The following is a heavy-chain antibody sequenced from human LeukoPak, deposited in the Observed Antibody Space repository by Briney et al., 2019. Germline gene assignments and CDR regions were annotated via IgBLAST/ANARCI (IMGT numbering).Heavy chain of an antibody. D-gene: IGHD4-23*01. J-gene: IGHJ4*02. V-gene: IGHV4-4*07. CDR1: GGSISSYY. CDR2: IYTSESP. CDR3: ARVQWELGFDY. Sequence: SETLSLTCTVSGGSISSYYWSWIRQPAGKGLEWIGRIYTSESPTYNPSLKSRATMSLDPSRNQLSLKLTSVTAADTAMYYCARVQWELGFDYWGQGTLVTVSS.